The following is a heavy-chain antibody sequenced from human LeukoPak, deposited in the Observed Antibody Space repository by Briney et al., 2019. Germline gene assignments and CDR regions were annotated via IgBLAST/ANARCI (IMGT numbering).Heavy chain of an antibody. Sequence: GGSLRLSCAASGFTFSNYWMHWVRQAPGKGLVWVSRIKSDGSRTDYADSVKGRFTISRDNAKNSLYLQMNSLRAEDTAVYYCARVRTLQLWLQGKYYFDYWGQGTLVTVSS. CDR2: IKSDGSRT. CDR1: GFTFSNYW. CDR3: ARVRTLQLWLQGKYYFDY. V-gene: IGHV3-74*01. J-gene: IGHJ4*02. D-gene: IGHD5-18*01.